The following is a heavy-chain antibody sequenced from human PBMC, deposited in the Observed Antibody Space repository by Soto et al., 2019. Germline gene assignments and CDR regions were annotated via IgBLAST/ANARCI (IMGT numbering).Heavy chain of an antibody. CDR2: IYHSGST. CDR3: ARARVLVGATLYYYYGMDV. Sequence: QLQLQESGSGLVKPSQTLSLTCAVSGGSISSGGYSWSWIRQPPGKGLEWIGYIYHSGSTYYNPSLKSRVTIPVDRSKNQFSLKLSSVTAADTAVYYCARARVLVGATLYYYYGMDVWGQGTTVTVSS. J-gene: IGHJ6*02. D-gene: IGHD1-26*01. CDR1: GGSISSGGYS. V-gene: IGHV4-30-2*01.